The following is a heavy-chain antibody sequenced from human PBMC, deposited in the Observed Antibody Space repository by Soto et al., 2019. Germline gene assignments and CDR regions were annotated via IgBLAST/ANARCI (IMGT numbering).Heavy chain of an antibody. CDR3: GGWQNSDAFDV. CDR2: IYSSGDT. Sequence: EVQLVGSGGGLVQPGGSLRLSCAGSGFTVTSNSMRWVRQAPGKGLEWVSGIYSSGDTYYADSVKGRFTISRDISRNTLYLQMNSLRGEDTAIYYCGGWQNSDAFDVWDQGTVVTVSS. J-gene: IGHJ3*01. V-gene: IGHV3-66*01. D-gene: IGHD2-15*01. CDR1: GFTVTSNS.